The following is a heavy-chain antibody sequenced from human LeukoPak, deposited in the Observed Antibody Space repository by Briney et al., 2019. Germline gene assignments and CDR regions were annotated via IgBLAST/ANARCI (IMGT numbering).Heavy chain of an antibody. CDR1: GYTFTSYD. CDR3: ARGGPRRIVATTSFDY. V-gene: IGHV1-8*01. CDR2: MNPNSGNT. J-gene: IGHJ4*02. Sequence: ASVKVSCKASGYTFTSYDINWVRQATGQGLEWMGWMNPNSGNTGYAQKFQGRVTMTRNTSISTAYMELSSLRSEDTAVYYCARGGPRRIVATTSFDYWGQGTLVTVSS. D-gene: IGHD5-12*01.